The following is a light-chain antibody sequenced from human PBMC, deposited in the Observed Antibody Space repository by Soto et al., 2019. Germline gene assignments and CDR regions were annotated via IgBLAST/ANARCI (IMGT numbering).Light chain of an antibody. CDR2: DAS. CDR1: QDISNY. CDR3: QQYDNLLVSS. J-gene: IGKJ2*01. Sequence: DIQMTQSPSSLSASVGDRVTXTCQASQDISNYLNWYQQKPGKAPKLLIYDASNLETGVPSRFSGSGSGTDFTFTISSLQPEDIATYYCQQYDNLLVSSFGQGTKLEIK. V-gene: IGKV1-33*01.